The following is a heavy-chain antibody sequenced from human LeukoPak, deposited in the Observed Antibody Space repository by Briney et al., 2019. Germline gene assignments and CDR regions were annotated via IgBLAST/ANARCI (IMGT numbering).Heavy chain of an antibody. CDR2: IFYSGST. CDR1: GGFISTSSYY. Sequence: SETLSLTCTASGGFISTSSYYWDWIRQSPGKGLEWIGTIFYSGSTYYNPSLKSRVTISIDTSRNEFSLKLSSVTAADTAVYYCARQLPTRIKNYGMDVWGQGTTVTVSS. D-gene: IGHD2-15*01. V-gene: IGHV4-39*01. CDR3: ARQLPTRIKNYGMDV. J-gene: IGHJ6*02.